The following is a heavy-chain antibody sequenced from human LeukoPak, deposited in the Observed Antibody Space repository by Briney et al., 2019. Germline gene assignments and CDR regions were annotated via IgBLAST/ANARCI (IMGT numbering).Heavy chain of an antibody. Sequence: GGSLRLSCAASGFTFSSYEMNGVRQAPGKGLAWVSYISSSGSTIYYADSVKGRFTISRDNTKNSLYLQMNSLRAEDTAVYYCAELGITMIGGVWGKGTTVTISS. CDR1: GFTFSSYE. CDR2: ISSSGSTI. D-gene: IGHD3-10*02. J-gene: IGHJ6*04. V-gene: IGHV3-48*03. CDR3: AELGITMIGGV.